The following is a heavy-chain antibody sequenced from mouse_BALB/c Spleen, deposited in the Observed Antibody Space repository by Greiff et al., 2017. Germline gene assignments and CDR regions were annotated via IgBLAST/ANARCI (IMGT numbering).Heavy chain of an antibody. CDR1: GYTFTDYA. D-gene: IGHD1-1*01. J-gene: IGHJ4*01. CDR2: ISTYYGDA. Sequence: QVQLQQSGAELVRPGVSVKISCKGSGYTFTDYAMHWVKQSHAKSLEWIGVISTYYGDASYNQKFKGKATMTVDKSSSTAYMELARLTSEDSAIYYCARGTTDYAMDYWGQGTSVTVSS. V-gene: IGHV1S137*01. CDR3: ARGTTDYAMDY.